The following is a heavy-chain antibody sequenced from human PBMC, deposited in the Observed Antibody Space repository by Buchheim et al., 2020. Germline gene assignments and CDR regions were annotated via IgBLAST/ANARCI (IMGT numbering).Heavy chain of an antibody. J-gene: IGHJ6*02. D-gene: IGHD4-11*01. CDR1: GYSFTNYW. CDR3: ARHPSRPLHDV. Sequence: EVQLVQSGAEVKKPGESLRISCKGSGYSFTNYWINWVRQMPGKGLEGRGGIDPSDSYTSYSPSFQGHVTISVDKSIGTVYLQWSSLKASDTAVYFCARHPSRPLHDVWGQGTT. CDR2: IDPSDSYT. V-gene: IGHV5-10-1*03.